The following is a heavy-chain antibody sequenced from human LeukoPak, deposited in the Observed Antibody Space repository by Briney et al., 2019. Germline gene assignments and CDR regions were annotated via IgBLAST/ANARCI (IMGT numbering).Heavy chain of an antibody. Sequence: GGSLRLSCAASGFTFSDYNMNWVRQAPGKGLEWVSYISSGSVTIYYADSVKSRFTISRDNAKNSLYLQMNSLRAEDTAVYYCARDRVNWNDGVDYWGQGTLVTVSS. J-gene: IGHJ4*02. CDR3: ARDRVNWNDGVDY. CDR1: GFTFSDYN. V-gene: IGHV3-48*01. D-gene: IGHD1-20*01. CDR2: ISSGSVTI.